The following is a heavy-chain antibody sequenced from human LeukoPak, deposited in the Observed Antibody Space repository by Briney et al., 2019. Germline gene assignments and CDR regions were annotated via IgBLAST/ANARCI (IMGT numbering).Heavy chain of an antibody. J-gene: IGHJ3*02. D-gene: IGHD2-2*01. V-gene: IGHV3-53*01. CDR3: ARGKTCSSSSCYVDAFDI. CDR1: GFTVSSNY. Sequence: GGSLRLSCAASGFTVSSNYMSWVRQAPGKGLEWVSVIYSGGSTYYADSVKGRFTVSRDNAKNSLYLQVNRLRAEDTAVYYCARGKTCSSSSCYVDAFDIWGQGAMVTVSS. CDR2: IYSGGST.